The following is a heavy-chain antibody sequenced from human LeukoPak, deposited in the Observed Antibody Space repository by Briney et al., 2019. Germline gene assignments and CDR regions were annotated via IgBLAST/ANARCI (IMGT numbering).Heavy chain of an antibody. CDR2: IYHSGST. CDR1: GYSISSGFY. V-gene: IGHV4-38-2*02. D-gene: IGHD6-13*01. Sequence: SETLSLTCTVSGYSISSGFYWGWIRQPPGKGLEWIGSIYHSGSTHYNSSLKSRVTISVDTSKNQLSLKLSSVTAADTAVYYCARDQQGGYFDYWGQGTLVTVSS. CDR3: ARDQQGGYFDY. J-gene: IGHJ4*02.